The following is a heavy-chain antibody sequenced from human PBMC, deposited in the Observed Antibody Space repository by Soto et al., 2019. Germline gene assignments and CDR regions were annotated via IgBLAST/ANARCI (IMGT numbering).Heavy chain of an antibody. D-gene: IGHD6-19*01. CDR3: ARHGGSGWQEYFQH. Sequence: EVQLVQSGAEVKKPGESLKISCKGSGYSFTDYWIGWVRQMPGKGLEWMGIIYPGDSDTRYSPSFQGQVTISADRSNNTAYMQWSSLEASDNAMYYCARHGGSGWQEYFQHWGQGTLVTVSS. CDR1: GYSFTDYW. V-gene: IGHV5-51*01. J-gene: IGHJ1*01. CDR2: IYPGDSDT.